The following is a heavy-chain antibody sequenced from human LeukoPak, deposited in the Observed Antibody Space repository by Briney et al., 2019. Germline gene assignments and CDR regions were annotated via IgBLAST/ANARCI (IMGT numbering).Heavy chain of an antibody. V-gene: IGHV1-8*01. CDR1: GYTFTSYD. CDR3: ARDTYSSGYNFQH. Sequence: GASVKVSCKASGYTFTSYDINWVQQATGQGLEWMGWMNPNSGNTGYAQKFQGRVTMTRNTSISTAYMELSSLRSEDTAVYYCARDTYSSGYNFQHWGQGTLVTVSS. J-gene: IGHJ1*01. CDR2: MNPNSGNT. D-gene: IGHD3-22*01.